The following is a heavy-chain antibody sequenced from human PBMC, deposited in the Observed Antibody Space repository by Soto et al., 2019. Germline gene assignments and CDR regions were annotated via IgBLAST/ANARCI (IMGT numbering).Heavy chain of an antibody. Sequence: GGSLRLSCAASGFTFSSYGMHWVRQAPGKGLEWVAVIWYDGSNKYYADSVKGRFTISRDNSKNTLYLQMNSLRAEDTAVYYCARDIYDSSGYYPKYWGQGTLVTVSS. CDR1: GFTFSSYG. CDR3: ARDIYDSSGYYPKY. CDR2: IWYDGSNK. J-gene: IGHJ4*02. V-gene: IGHV3-33*01. D-gene: IGHD3-22*01.